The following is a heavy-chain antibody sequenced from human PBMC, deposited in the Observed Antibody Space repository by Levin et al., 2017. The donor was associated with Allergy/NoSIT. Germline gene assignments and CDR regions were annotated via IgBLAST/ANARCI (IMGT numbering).Heavy chain of an antibody. V-gene: IGHV5-10-1*01. CDR1: GYSFTSYW. J-gene: IGHJ3*02. Sequence: GESLKISCKGSGYSFTSYWISWVRQMPGKGLEWMGRIDPSDSYTNSSPSFQGHVTISADKSISTAYLQWSSLKASDTAMYYCARHISTYYYGSGFDIWGQGTMVTVSS. CDR2: IDPSDSYT. CDR3: ARHISTYYYGSGFDI. D-gene: IGHD3-10*01.